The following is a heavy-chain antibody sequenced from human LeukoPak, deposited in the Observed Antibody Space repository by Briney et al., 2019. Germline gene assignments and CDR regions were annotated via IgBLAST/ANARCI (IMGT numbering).Heavy chain of an antibody. V-gene: IGHV3-7*04. CDR1: GFTFGAYW. CDR3: AKDMWAGDSDFGDHAAFDL. Sequence: PGGSLRISCAASGFTFGAYWMNWVRQGPGRGLEWVASINQDGTEKFYLESVKGRFTISRNNANNSMNLQMNNLRVEDTAVYYCAKDMWAGDSDFGDHAAFDLWGLGTMVPVSS. D-gene: IGHD4-17*01. CDR2: INQDGTEK. J-gene: IGHJ3*01.